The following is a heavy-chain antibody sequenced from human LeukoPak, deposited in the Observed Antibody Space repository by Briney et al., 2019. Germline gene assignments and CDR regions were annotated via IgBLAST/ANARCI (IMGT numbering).Heavy chain of an antibody. J-gene: IGHJ3*01. D-gene: IGHD6-19*01. CDR1: EVTLSTYR. Sequence: GGCLRLSCLAAEVTLSTYRVSWVRQAPWKGLEWVGSIKQDGSEKYYVDSVKGRFDISRDNAKNSLYLQMNSLGVEDTAVYYCARVDGIAVAPDDAFDVWGQGTMVTVSS. CDR3: ARVDGIAVAPDDAFDV. CDR2: IKQDGSEK. V-gene: IGHV3-7*03.